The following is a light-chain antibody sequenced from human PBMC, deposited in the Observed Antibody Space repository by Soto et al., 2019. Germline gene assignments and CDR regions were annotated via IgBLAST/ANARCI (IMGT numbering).Light chain of an antibody. Sequence: DIQMTQSPSSLSASVGDRVTITCRASQNIRNYLNWYQQRPGKTPNLLVYAASNLRGGVPSRFSGSGSGTVFTLTINSLQPEDFATYYCQQIHSTSSYTFGQATRVDIK. CDR2: AAS. V-gene: IGKV1-39*01. J-gene: IGKJ2*01. CDR3: QQIHSTSSYT. CDR1: QNIRNY.